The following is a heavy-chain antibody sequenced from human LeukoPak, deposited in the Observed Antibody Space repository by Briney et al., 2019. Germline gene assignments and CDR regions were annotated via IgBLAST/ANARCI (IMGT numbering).Heavy chain of an antibody. CDR2: ISAYNGNT. CDR3: ARVSRITMVRGVSAFDI. J-gene: IGHJ3*02. CDR1: GYTFTSYG. D-gene: IGHD3-10*01. Sequence: ASVKVSCKASGYTFTSYGISWVRQAPGQGLEWMGWISAYNGNTNYAQKLQGRVTMTTDTSTSTAYMELRSLRSDDTAVYYCARVSRITMVRGVSAFDIWGQGTMVTVSS. V-gene: IGHV1-18*01.